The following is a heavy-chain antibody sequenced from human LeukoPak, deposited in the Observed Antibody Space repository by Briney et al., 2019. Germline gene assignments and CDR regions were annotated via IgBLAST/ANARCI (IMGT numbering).Heavy chain of an antibody. CDR1: GFTFDDYA. CDR2: ISWNSGSI. Sequence: PGGSLRLSCAASGFTFDDYAMHWVRQAPGKGLEWVSGISWNSGSIGYADSVKGRFTISRDNAKNSLHLQMNSLRAEDTALYYCAKDMGASFIVVGATTGFDYWGQGTLVTVSS. J-gene: IGHJ4*02. CDR3: AKDMGASFIVVGATTGFDY. V-gene: IGHV3-9*01. D-gene: IGHD1-26*01.